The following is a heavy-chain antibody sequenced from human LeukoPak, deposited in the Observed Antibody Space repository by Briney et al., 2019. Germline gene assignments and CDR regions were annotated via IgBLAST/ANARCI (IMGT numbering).Heavy chain of an antibody. CDR1: GASISSYY. CDR3: ARDREVGATGYYFDY. CDR2: IYYSGRT. Sequence: SETLSLTCTVSGASISSYYWSWIRQSPGKGLEWIGYIYYSGRTNYNSSLKSRVTISLDTSKNHFSLRLSSVTAADTAVYYCARDREVGATGYYFDYWGQGTLVTVSS. D-gene: IGHD1-26*01. V-gene: IGHV4-59*12. J-gene: IGHJ4*02.